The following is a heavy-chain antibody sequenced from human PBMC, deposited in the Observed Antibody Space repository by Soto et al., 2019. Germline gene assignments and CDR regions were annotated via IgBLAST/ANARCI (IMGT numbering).Heavy chain of an antibody. CDR1: GFTFKNYA. J-gene: IGHJ6*02. V-gene: IGHV3-23*01. CDR3: ASDYYGMDV. Sequence: GGSLRLSCAASGFTFKNYAMNWVRQAPGKGLEWVSAVSGGGGSTTYADSVKGWFTISRDDSKNTLYLQMSSLGAEDTAIYYCASDYYGMDVWGQGTTVTVSS. CDR2: VSGGGGST.